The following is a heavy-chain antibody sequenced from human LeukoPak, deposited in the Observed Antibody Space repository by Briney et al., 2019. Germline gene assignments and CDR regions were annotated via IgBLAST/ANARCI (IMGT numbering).Heavy chain of an antibody. V-gene: IGHV3-53*01. CDR3: ARRGHDYGDSNDAFDI. D-gene: IGHD4-17*01. CDR1: GFTVSSNY. J-gene: IGHJ3*02. Sequence: PGGSLRLSCAASGFTVSSNYMSWVRQAPGKGLEWVSFISSDGSTDYAASVKGRFTISRDNSKNTLYLQMNSLRAEDTALYYCARRGHDYGDSNDAFDIWGQGTMVTVSS. CDR2: ISSDGST.